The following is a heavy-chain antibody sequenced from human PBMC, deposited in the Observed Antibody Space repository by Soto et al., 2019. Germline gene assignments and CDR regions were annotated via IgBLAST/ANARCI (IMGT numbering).Heavy chain of an antibody. V-gene: IGHV4-39*01. CDR2: IHSSGST. Sequence: QLQLQESGPGLVKPSETLSLTCTVSGDSISITSYYWGWVRQPPGKGLEWIGSIHSSGSTHYNPSLQSRVTISGDASKKQFSRKLRSVTAADTAVYYCASTKDETLYFDYWGQGTLVTVSS. CDR3: ASTKDETLYFDY. D-gene: IGHD2-15*01. CDR1: GDSISITSYY. J-gene: IGHJ4*02.